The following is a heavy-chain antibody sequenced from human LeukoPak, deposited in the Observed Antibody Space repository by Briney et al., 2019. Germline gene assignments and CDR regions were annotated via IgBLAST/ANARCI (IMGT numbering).Heavy chain of an antibody. CDR2: SNSDGSST. V-gene: IGHV3-74*01. CDR3: ARGGDYPFDY. J-gene: IGHJ4*02. Sequence: GGSLRLSCVASGFTFSSYWMHWVRQAPGKGLVWVSRSNSDGSSTNYADSVKGRFTISRDNAKNTLYLQMNSLRAEDTAVYYCARGGDYPFDYWGQGTLVTVSS. D-gene: IGHD4-17*01. CDR1: GFTFSSYW.